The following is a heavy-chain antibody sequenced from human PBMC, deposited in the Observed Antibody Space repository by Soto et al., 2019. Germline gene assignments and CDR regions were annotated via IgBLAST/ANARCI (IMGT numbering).Heavy chain of an antibody. V-gene: IGHV1-18*01. J-gene: IGHJ4*02. CDR3: ARSPSYSSSYNFDY. CDR2: ISAYNGNT. Sequence: GASVKVSCKASGYTFTSYGISWVRQAPGQGLEWMGWISAYNGNTNYAQKLQGRVTVTRDTSISTAYMELSRLRSDDTAVYFCARSPSYSSSYNFDYWGQGTLVTVSS. CDR1: GYTFTSYG. D-gene: IGHD6-6*01.